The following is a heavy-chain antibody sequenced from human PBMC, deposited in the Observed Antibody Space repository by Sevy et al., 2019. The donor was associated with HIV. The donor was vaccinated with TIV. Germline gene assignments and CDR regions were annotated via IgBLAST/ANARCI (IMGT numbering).Heavy chain of an antibody. D-gene: IGHD3-16*02. CDR2: ISFNGGNK. V-gene: IGHV3-30-3*01. Sequence: GGSLRLSCAASGFPFTTYAVHWVRQAPGKGLEWLAVISFNGGNKLYADSVRGRFTISRDNSDNTMYLQMNSLRVEDTAMYYCARDVSGGERGGQLSAYFDYWGQGTLVTVSS. CDR3: ARDVSGGERGGQLSAYFDY. CDR1: GFPFTTYA. J-gene: IGHJ4*02.